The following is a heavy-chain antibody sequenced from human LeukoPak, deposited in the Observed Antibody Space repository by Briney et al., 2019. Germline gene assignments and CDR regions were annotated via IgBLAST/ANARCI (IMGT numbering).Heavy chain of an antibody. CDR1: GGSISSYY. D-gene: IGHD3-22*01. Sequence: SETLSLTCAVSGGSISSYYWSWIRQPPGKGLEGIGYIYYSGSTNYNPALKSRVTISVDTAKNQFSPKLSSVTAADTAVYYCARGRYYYDSSSYYYYFDYWGQGTLVTVSS. V-gene: IGHV4-59*01. J-gene: IGHJ4*02. CDR3: ARGRYYYDSSSYYYYFDY. CDR2: IYYSGST.